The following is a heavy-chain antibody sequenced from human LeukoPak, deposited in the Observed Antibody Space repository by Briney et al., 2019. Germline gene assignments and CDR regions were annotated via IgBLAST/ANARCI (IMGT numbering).Heavy chain of an antibody. D-gene: IGHD3-22*01. CDR3: AKRDFYDSSGYAPLFQH. CDR2: ISGSGGST. CDR1: GFTFSSYA. Sequence: QAGGSLRLSCAASGFTFSSYAMNWVRQAPGKGLEWVSAISGSGGSTYYADSVKGRFTISRDNSKNTLYLQMNSLRAEDTAVYYCAKRDFYDSSGYAPLFQHWGQGTLVTVSS. J-gene: IGHJ1*01. V-gene: IGHV3-23*01.